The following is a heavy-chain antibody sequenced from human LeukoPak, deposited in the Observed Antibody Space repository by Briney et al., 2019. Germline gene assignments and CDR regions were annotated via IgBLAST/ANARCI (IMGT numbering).Heavy chain of an antibody. CDR1: GLTFSNYA. CDR3: AKSKDGYNYGTFDI. Sequence: GGSLRLSCVASGLTFSNYAMSWVRQAPGKGLEWVPAIRGSGDSAYYAGSVRGRFTISRDNSKNTLFLQMNSLRAEDTAVYYCAKSKDGYNYGTFDIWGQGTMVTVSS. CDR2: IRGSGDSA. D-gene: IGHD5-24*01. V-gene: IGHV3-23*01. J-gene: IGHJ3*02.